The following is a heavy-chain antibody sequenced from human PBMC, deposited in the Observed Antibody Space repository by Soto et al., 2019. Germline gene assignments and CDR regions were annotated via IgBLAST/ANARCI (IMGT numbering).Heavy chain of an antibody. V-gene: IGHV3-15*01. CDR2: IKNKANGETS. CDR1: GLTFSNAW. CDR3: TTEMRHSNGWYGAFDI. J-gene: IGHJ3*02. Sequence: GGSLRLSCSASGLTFSNAWMDWVRQAPGRGLEWVGRIKNKANGETSDYPAPVKGRFTISRDDSKNQMYLQMDSLETEDTAVYYCTTEMRHSNGWYGAFDIWGQGTMVTVSS. D-gene: IGHD6-19*01.